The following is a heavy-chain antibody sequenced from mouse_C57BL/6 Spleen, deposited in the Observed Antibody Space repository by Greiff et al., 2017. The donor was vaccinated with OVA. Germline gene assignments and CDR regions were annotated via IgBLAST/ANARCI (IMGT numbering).Heavy chain of an antibody. CDR1: GYTFTSYW. V-gene: IGHV1-59*01. J-gene: IGHJ3*01. CDR3: ARGIYYYGSPFAY. CDR2: IDPSDSYT. D-gene: IGHD1-1*01. Sequence: QVQLQQPGAELVRPGTSVKLSCKASGYTFTSYWMHWVKQRPGQGLEWIGVIDPSDSYTNYNQKFKGKATLTVDKSSSTAYMQLSSLTSEDSAVYYFARGIYYYGSPFAYWGQGTLVTVSS.